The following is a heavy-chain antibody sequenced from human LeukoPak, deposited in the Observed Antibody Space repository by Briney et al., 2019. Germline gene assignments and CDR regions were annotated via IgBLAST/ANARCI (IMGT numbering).Heavy chain of an antibody. V-gene: IGHV4-61*02. D-gene: IGHD1-26*01. Sequence: PSETLSLTCTVSGGSISSGSYYWSWIRQPAGKGLEWIGRIYTSGSTNYNPSLKSRVTISVDTSKNQFSLKLSSATAADTAVYYCASWELLEGGRYWGQGTLVTVSS. CDR1: GGSISSGSYY. CDR2: IYTSGST. J-gene: IGHJ4*02. CDR3: ASWELLEGGRY.